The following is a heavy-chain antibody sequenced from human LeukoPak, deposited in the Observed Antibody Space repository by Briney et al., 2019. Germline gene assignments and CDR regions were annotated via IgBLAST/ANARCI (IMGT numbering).Heavy chain of an antibody. CDR3: AKSPPGFLEWVSANFDY. J-gene: IGHJ4*02. V-gene: IGHV3-15*01. CDR2: IKSKSYGGAA. D-gene: IGHD3-3*01. Sequence: GGSLRLSCAASGFAFNNAWMSWVRQAPGKGLEWIGRIKSKSYGGAADYAAPVKGRFTISRDDSINTLYLQMNSLRAEDTAVYYCAKSPPGFLEWVSANFDYWGQGTLVTVSS. CDR1: GFAFNNAW.